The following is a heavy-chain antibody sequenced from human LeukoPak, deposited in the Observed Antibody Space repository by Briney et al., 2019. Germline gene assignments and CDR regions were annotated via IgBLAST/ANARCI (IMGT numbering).Heavy chain of an antibody. CDR1: GFTFDDYA. D-gene: IGHD3-16*01. Sequence: GRSLRLSCAASGFTFDDYAMHWVRQAPGKGLEWVSGISWNSGSIGYADSVKGRFTISRDNAKNSLYLQMNSLRAEDTAVYYCARGDVWVGPWGQGTLVTVSS. J-gene: IGHJ4*02. V-gene: IGHV3-9*01. CDR2: ISWNSGSI. CDR3: ARGDVWVGP.